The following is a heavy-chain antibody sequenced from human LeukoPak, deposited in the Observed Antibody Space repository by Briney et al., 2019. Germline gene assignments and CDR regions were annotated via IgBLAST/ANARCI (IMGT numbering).Heavy chain of an antibody. D-gene: IGHD1-26*01. J-gene: IGHJ6*03. CDR2: IIPIFGTA. CDR3: ASGHSGSYFPSRQVLQYYMDV. CDR1: GGTFTSYA. V-gene: IGHV1-69*05. Sequence: SVKVSCKASGGTFTSYAISWVRQAPGQGLEWMGGIIPIFGTANYAQKFQGRVTITTDESTSTAYMELSSLRSEDTAVYYCASGHSGSYFPSRQVLQYYMDVWGKGTTVTVSS.